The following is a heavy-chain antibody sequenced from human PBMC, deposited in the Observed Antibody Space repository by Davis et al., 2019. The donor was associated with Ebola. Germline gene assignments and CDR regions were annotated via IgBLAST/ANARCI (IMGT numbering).Heavy chain of an antibody. V-gene: IGHV4-31*03. CDR2: IYYSGST. CDR3: ARGYDFWSGYYTGVPEYYYYGMDV. J-gene: IGHJ6*02. CDR1: GGSISSGGYY. Sequence: MPSETLSLTCTVSGGSISSGGYYWSWIRQHPGKGLEWIGYIYYSGSTYYNPSLKSRVTISVDTSKNQFSLKLSSVTAADTAVYYCARGYDFWSGYYTGVPEYYYYGMDVWGQGTTVTVSS. D-gene: IGHD3-3*01.